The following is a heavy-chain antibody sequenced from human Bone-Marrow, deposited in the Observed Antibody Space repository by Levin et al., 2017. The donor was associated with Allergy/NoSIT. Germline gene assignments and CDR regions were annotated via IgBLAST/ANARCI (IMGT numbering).Heavy chain of an antibody. CDR3: ARLGWGDAFDI. V-gene: IGHV4-39*01. CDR1: VGSISSSDYY. J-gene: IGHJ3*02. Sequence: PSETLSLTCTVSVGSISSSDYYWGWIRQPPGKGLEWIGNIYYSGSTHYNPSLQSRVTISVDTSKNQFSLKLNSVTAADTAFYYCARLGWGDAFDIWGQGTMVTVSS. CDR2: IYYSGST. D-gene: IGHD3-16*01.